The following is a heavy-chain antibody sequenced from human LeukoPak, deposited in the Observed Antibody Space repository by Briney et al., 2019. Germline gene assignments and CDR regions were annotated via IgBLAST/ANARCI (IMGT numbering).Heavy chain of an antibody. Sequence: ASVKVSCTASGYPFTGYYLHWVRQAPGQGLEWMGWINPNSGGTNYAQNFQGRVTMTRDTSISTAYMELSRLRSDDTAAYYCARVCCVGGSTESFDICGERTMVSVSS. J-gene: IGHJ3*02. CDR1: GYPFTGYY. V-gene: IGHV1-2*02. D-gene: IGHD2-21*01. CDR3: ARVCCVGGSTESFDI. CDR2: INPNSGGT.